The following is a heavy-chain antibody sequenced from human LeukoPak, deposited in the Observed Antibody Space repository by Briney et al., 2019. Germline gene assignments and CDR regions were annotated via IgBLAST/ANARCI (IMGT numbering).Heavy chain of an antibody. Sequence: SETLSLTCTVSGGSISSYYWSWIRQPPGKGLEWIGYIYTSGSTNYNPSLKSRVTISVDTSKNQFSLKLSSVTAADTAVYYCARHLTGSSVCIEYWGQGTLVTVSS. D-gene: IGHD2-8*02. CDR1: GGSISSYY. V-gene: IGHV4-4*09. CDR2: IYTSGST. CDR3: ARHLTGSSVCIEY. J-gene: IGHJ4*02.